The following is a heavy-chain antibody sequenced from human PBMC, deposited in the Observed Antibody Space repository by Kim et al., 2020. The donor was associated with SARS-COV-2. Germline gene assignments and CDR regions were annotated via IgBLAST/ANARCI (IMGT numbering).Heavy chain of an antibody. CDR2: IYYTGSA. D-gene: IGHD3-3*01. CDR3: ARRGVLRFGELSSYYGMDV. V-gene: IGHV4-30-4*01. J-gene: IGHJ6*02. CDR1: GGSISRGDHY. Sequence: SETLSLTCTVSGGSISRGDHYWSWIRQSPVMGLEWIGHIYYTGSADYSPSLSSRITMSVDTSENQFSLTLTSVTGADTAVYFCARRGVLRFGELSSYYGMDVWGQGTTVFVSS.